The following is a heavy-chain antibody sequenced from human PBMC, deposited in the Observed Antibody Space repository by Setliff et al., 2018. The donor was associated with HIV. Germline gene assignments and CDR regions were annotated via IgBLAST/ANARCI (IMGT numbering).Heavy chain of an antibody. V-gene: IGHV4-34*01. J-gene: IGHJ6*02. CDR1: GGSFSDYY. Sequence: PSETLSLTCTVYGGSFSDYYWSWIRQPPGKGLEWIGEINHSGTTIYSPSLKSRVTMSVDTSKNQFSLKLSSVTAADTAVYYCARGTRIYYGSGKLYYYGMDVWGQGTTVTVS. D-gene: IGHD3-10*01. CDR3: ARGTRIYYGSGKLYYYGMDV. CDR2: INHSGTT.